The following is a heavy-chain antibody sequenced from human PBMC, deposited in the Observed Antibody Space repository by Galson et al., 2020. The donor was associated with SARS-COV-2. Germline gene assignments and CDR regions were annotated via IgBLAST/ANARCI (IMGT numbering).Heavy chain of an antibody. V-gene: IGHV3-11*06. D-gene: IGHD2-21*01. CDR3: ARGCGGDCFSEFAFDT. CDR1: ALRLSDYH. CDR2: ISSDSIYT. J-gene: IGHJ3*02. Sequence: GGSLRLSCAAAALRLSDYHMSWIRQAPGKGLEWVSYISSDSIYTDYADSVKGRFTISRDNAKKTLYLQMNSLTVEDTAVYYCARGCGGDCFSEFAFDTWGQGTMVTVSS.